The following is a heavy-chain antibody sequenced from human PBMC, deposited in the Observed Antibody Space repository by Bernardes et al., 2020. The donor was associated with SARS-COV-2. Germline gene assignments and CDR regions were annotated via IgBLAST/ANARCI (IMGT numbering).Heavy chain of an antibody. CDR1: VASISNYY. D-gene: IGHD3-3*02. CDR2: IYASGIT. Sequence: EPISLTFTVAVASISNYYWSWIRPPAGKRLEWIGRIYASGITDYNPALKSRVSMSVDTSKKQFSLRLSSVTAADTAVYYCARGTFMAYGMGLWGQGTAVNVSS. J-gene: IGHJ6*02. CDR3: ARGTFMAYGMGL. V-gene: IGHV4-4*07.